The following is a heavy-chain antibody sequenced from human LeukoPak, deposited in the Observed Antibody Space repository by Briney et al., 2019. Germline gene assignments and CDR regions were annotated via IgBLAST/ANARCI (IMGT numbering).Heavy chain of an antibody. D-gene: IGHD6-6*01. CDR3: AKGHSISAARLLDD. CDR1: GFTFSSYG. CDR2: IRYDGSNK. V-gene: IGHV3-30*02. J-gene: IGHJ4*02. Sequence: GGSLRLSCAASGFTFSSYGMHWVRQAPGKGLEWVAFIRYDGSNKYYADSVKGRFTVSRDNSKNTLYLQMSSLTTEDTGLYFCAKGHSISAARLLDDWGQGTLVTVSS.